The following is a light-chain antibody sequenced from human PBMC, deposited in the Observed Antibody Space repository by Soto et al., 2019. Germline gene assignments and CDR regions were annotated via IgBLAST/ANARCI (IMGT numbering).Light chain of an antibody. CDR3: QQRTDRPPWT. J-gene: IGKJ1*01. V-gene: IGKV3D-20*02. CDR2: GAS. CDR1: QSVSSNY. Sequence: IVLTQSPGTLSLSPGERATLSCRAGQSVSSNYLAWYQQKPGQAPRLLIYGASSRATGIPARFSGSGSGTEFTLTISSLQSEDFAVYYCQQRTDRPPWTFGQGTKVDIK.